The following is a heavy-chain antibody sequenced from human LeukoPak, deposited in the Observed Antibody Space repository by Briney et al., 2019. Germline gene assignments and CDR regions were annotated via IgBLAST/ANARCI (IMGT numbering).Heavy chain of an antibody. CDR3: ARGVKLYCSGGSCLPFDY. J-gene: IGHJ4*02. CDR2: INHSGST. V-gene: IGHV4-34*01. D-gene: IGHD2-15*01. Sequence: SETLSLTCAVYGGSSSGYYWSWIRQPPGKGLEWIGEINHSGSTNYNPSLKSRVTISVDTSKNQFSLKLSSVTAADTAVYYCARGVKLYCSGGSCLPFDYWGQGTLVTVSS. CDR1: GGSSSGYY.